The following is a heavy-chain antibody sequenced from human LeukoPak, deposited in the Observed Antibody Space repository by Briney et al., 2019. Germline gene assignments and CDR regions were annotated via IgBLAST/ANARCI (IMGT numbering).Heavy chain of an antibody. J-gene: IGHJ6*02. D-gene: IGHD6-13*01. CDR1: GGSISSYY. CDR3: ARDWAVSSSWFHSYYYYGMDV. Sequence: PSETLSLTCTVSGGSISSYYWSWIRQPPGKGLEWIGYIYYSGSTNYNPSLKSRVTISVDTSKNQFSLKLSSVTAADTAVYYCARDWAVSSSWFHSYYYYGMDVWGQGTTVTVSS. V-gene: IGHV4-59*01. CDR2: IYYSGST.